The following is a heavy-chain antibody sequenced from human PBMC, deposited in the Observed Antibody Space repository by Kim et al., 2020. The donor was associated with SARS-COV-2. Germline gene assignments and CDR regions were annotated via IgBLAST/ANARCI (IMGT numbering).Heavy chain of an antibody. D-gene: IGHD1-7*01. CDR3: AREWNCDSSIDF. Sequence: ASGEGRFTITRDNSKNTLYLQKNSLRAEDTAVYHCAREWNCDSSIDFWGRGTLVTVSS. J-gene: IGHJ4*02. V-gene: IGHV3-53*01.